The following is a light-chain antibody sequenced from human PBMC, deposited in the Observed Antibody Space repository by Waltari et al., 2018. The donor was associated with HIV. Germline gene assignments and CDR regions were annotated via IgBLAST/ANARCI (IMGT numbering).Light chain of an antibody. CDR2: LGS. V-gene: IGKV2-28*01. J-gene: IGKJ2*01. Sequence: DIVMTQSPLSLPVTPGEPASIPSRSSQSLLHSNGYNYLDWYLQKPGQSPQLLIYLGSNRASGVPDRFSGSESGTDFTLKISRVEAEDVGVYYCMQALHTPPAFGQGTKLEVK. CDR3: MQALHTPPA. CDR1: QSLLHSNGYNY.